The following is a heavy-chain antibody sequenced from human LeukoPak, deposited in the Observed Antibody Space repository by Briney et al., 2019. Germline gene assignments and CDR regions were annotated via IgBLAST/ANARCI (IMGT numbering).Heavy chain of an antibody. CDR1: GFTVSTNY. Sequence: GGSLRLSCAASGFTVSTNYMTWVRQAPGKGLEWVGRIKSKTDGGTTDYAAPVKGRFTISRDDSKNTLYLQMNSLKTEDTAVYYCVRGVRYFDYWGQGTLVTVSS. V-gene: IGHV3-15*01. D-gene: IGHD3-10*01. J-gene: IGHJ4*02. CDR3: VRGVRYFDY. CDR2: IKSKTDGGTT.